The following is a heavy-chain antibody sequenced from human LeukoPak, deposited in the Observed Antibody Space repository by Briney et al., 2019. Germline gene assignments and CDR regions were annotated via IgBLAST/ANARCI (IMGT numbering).Heavy chain of an antibody. J-gene: IGHJ5*02. D-gene: IGHD3-10*01. CDR3: ARGGYYGSGNDFRFDP. Sequence: PSETLSLTCTVSGGPINSYYWSWIRQPPGKGLECIGYIHYTGSTNYNPSLKSRVTISVDTSKNQFSLKLSSVTAADTAIYYCARGGYYGSGNDFRFDPWGQGTLVTVSS. CDR1: GGPINSYY. CDR2: IHYTGST. V-gene: IGHV4-59*01.